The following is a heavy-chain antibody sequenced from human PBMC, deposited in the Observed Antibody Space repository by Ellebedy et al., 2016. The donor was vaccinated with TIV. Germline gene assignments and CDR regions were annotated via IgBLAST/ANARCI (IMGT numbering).Heavy chain of an antibody. V-gene: IGHV5-51*01. CDR2: IYPGDSDT. J-gene: IGHJ5*02. CDR1: GYSFTSYW. Sequence: GESLKISXKGSGYSFTSYWIGWVRQMPGKGLEWMGIIYPGDSDTRYSPSFQGQVTISADKSISTAYLQWSSLKASDTAMYYCARGTITMVRGVPLGADPWGQGTLVTVSS. D-gene: IGHD3-10*01. CDR3: ARGTITMVRGVPLGADP.